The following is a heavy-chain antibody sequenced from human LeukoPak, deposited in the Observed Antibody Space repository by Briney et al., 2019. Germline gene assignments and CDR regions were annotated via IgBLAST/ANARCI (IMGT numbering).Heavy chain of an antibody. Sequence: GGSLRLSCAAYGFTFSNYCMGWVRQAPGKRLEWVANMNIDGSEKYYADSVKGRFSISRDNARNSVYLQMASLRVEDTAVYYCARDPVEWELLLDYWGQGTLVTVSS. V-gene: IGHV3-7*01. CDR1: GFTFSNYC. CDR3: ARDPVEWELLLDY. D-gene: IGHD1-26*01. J-gene: IGHJ4*02. CDR2: MNIDGSEK.